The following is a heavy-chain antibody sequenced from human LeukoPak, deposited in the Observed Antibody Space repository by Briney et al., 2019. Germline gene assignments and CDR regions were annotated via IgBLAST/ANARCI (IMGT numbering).Heavy chain of an antibody. V-gene: IGHV3-33*01. CDR2: IWYDGSNK. J-gene: IGHJ5*02. CDR1: GFTFSSYG. CDR3: ARGHRGWFDP. Sequence: PGGSLRLSCAASGFTFSSYGMHWVRQAPSKGLEWVAVIWYDGSNKYYADSVKGRFTISRDNSKNTLYLQMNNLRAEDTAVYYCARGHRGWFDPWGQGTLVTVSS.